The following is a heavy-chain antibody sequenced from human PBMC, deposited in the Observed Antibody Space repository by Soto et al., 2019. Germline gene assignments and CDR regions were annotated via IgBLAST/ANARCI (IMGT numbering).Heavy chain of an antibody. CDR3: ARENYGDYLNWFDP. D-gene: IGHD4-17*01. J-gene: IGHJ5*02. V-gene: IGHV3-48*02. CDR1: GFTFSSYS. CDR2: ISSSSSTI. Sequence: PGGSLRLSCAASGFTFSSYSRNWVRQAPGKGLEWVSYISSSSSTIYYADSVKGRFTISRDNAKNSLYLQMNSLRDEDTAVYYCARENYGDYLNWFDPWGQGTLVTVSS.